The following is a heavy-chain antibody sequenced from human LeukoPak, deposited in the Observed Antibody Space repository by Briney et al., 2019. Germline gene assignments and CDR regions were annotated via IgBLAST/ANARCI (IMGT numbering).Heavy chain of an antibody. CDR1: GFTFSGYW. CDR3: AVSRQDLDY. J-gene: IGHJ4*02. V-gene: IGHV3-66*01. Sequence: GGSLRLSCAASGFTFSGYWMSWVRQAPGKGLEWVSIIYSDGSTYYADSVKGRFTISRDNSKNALYLQMNSLRAEDTAVYYCAVSRQDLDYWGQGTLVTVSS. CDR2: IYSDGST.